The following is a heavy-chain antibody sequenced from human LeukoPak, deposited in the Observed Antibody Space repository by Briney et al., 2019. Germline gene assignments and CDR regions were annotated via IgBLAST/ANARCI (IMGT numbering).Heavy chain of an antibody. D-gene: IGHD1-14*01. V-gene: IGHV3-74*01. Sequence: GGSLTLSCRPSGNLLDLHYVHWLRQAPGEGLLWVSRINRDGRSAGYADFVKGRSTISRDNSKNTLAMQLDSLTVEDTGGSYCTSGKCGFSEPYYYFVYWGQGLLVTVSS. CDR1: GNLLDLH. CDR2: INRDGRSA. J-gene: IGHJ4*02. CDR3: TSGKCGFSEPYYYFVY.